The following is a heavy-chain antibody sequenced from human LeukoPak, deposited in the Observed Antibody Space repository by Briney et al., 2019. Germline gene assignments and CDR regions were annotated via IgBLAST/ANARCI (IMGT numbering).Heavy chain of an antibody. J-gene: IGHJ4*02. CDR2: INPSGGST. D-gene: IGHD5-24*01. V-gene: IGHV1-46*01. CDR3: ARDSGRDGYNYSFDY. Sequence: ASVKVSCKASGYTFTSYHMHWVRQAPGQGLEWMGIINPSGGSTSYAQKFQGRVTMTRDTSTSTVYMELSSLRSEDTAVYYCARDSGRDGYNYSFDYWGQGTLVTVSS. CDR1: GYTFTSYH.